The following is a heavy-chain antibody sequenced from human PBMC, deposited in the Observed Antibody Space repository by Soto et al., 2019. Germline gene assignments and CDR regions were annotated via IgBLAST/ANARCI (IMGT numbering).Heavy chain of an antibody. Sequence: EVVLVESGGGLVQPGESLRLSCAASGVTSNYFWMNWVRQAPGKGLEWVANIKLEGGEKNYVDSVEGRFTISRDDAKNSVYLQMNSLSADDTAIYYCVGSDGWIFDYWGQGSLVTVSS. CDR2: IKLEGGEK. D-gene: IGHD6-19*01. CDR3: VGSDGWIFDY. V-gene: IGHV3-7*03. J-gene: IGHJ4*02. CDR1: GVTSNYFW.